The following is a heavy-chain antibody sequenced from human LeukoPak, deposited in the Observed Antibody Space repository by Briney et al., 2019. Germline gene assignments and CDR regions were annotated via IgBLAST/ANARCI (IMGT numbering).Heavy chain of an antibody. CDR1: GGSISSGDYY. J-gene: IGHJ6*03. CDR2: IYYSGST. CDR3: ARGDIVVVPAAFYYYYYMDV. Sequence: PSETLSLTCTVSGGSISSGDYYWSWIRQPPGKGLEWIGYIYYSGSTYYNPSLKSRVTISVDTSKNQFSLKLSSVTAADTAVYYCARGDIVVVPAAFYYYYYMDVWGKGTTVTVSS. V-gene: IGHV4-30-4*02. D-gene: IGHD2-2*01.